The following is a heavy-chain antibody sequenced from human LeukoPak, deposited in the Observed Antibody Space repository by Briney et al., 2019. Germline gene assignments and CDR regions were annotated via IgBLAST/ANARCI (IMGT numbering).Heavy chain of an antibody. CDR1: GGSFSGYY. J-gene: IGHJ4*02. V-gene: IGHV4-34*01. CDR3: ASLVNCSGGSCYSAYFDY. Sequence: PSETLSLTCAVYGGSFSGYYWSWIRQPPGKGLEWIGEINHSGSTNHNPSLKSRVTISVDTSKNQFSLKLSSVTAADTAVYYCASLVNCSGGSCYSAYFDYWGQGTLVTVSS. CDR2: INHSGST. D-gene: IGHD2-15*01.